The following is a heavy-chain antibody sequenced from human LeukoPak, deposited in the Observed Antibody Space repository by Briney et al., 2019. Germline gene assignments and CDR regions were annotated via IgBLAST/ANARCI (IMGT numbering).Heavy chain of an antibody. J-gene: IGHJ4*02. CDR1: GGSISSSSW. D-gene: IGHD1-1*01. CDR2: ISHVGST. V-gene: IGHV4-4*02. CDR3: ARVTATTPFDN. Sequence: SEPLSLTCAVSGGSISSSSWWSWVRQPPGKGLEWIGEISHVGSTNYNPSLESRVTISVDTSKNQLSLNLDSVTAADTAVYFCARVTATTPFDNWGQGILVTAYS.